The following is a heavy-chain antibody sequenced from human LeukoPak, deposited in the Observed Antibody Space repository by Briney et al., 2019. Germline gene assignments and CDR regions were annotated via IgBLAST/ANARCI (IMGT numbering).Heavy chain of an antibody. V-gene: IGHV3-53*01. CDR1: GFTVSSNY. CDR3: ARDQRESGSYGVEGAFDI. J-gene: IGHJ3*02. CDR2: IYSGGST. Sequence: GGSLRLSCAASGFTVSSNYMSWVRQAPGKGLEWVSVIYSGGSTYYADSVKGRFTISRDNSKNTLYLQMNSLRAEDTAVYYCARDQRESGSYGVEGAFDIWGQGTMVTVSS. D-gene: IGHD1-26*01.